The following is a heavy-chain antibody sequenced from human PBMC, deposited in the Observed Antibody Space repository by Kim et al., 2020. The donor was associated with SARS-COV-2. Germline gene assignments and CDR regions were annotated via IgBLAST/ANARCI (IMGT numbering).Heavy chain of an antibody. CDR2: IYSSGST. Sequence: SETLSLTCTVSGDSISSSSYYWGWIRQPPGKGLEWIGSIYSSGSTYSNPSLKSRITISVDTSKNQFSLKLSSVTAADTGVYYCARDRFYNISSQGEFDYGGQGTGVTLPA. J-gene: IGHJ4*02. CDR3: ARDRFYNISSQGEFDY. CDR1: GDSISSSSYY. V-gene: IGHV4-39*07. D-gene: IGHD6-13*01.